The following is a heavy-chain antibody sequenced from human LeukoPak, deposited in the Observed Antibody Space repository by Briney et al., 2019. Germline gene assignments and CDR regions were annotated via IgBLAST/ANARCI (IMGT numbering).Heavy chain of an antibody. CDR2: IYYSGST. D-gene: IGHD1-26*01. Sequence: SETLSLTCTVSGGSISSYYWSWIRQPPGKGLEWIGYIYYSGSTYYNPSLKSRVTISVDTSKNQFSLKLSSVTAADTAVYYCAHYSGSYLSWFDPWGQGTLVTVSS. CDR1: GGSISSYY. J-gene: IGHJ5*02. CDR3: AHYSGSYLSWFDP. V-gene: IGHV4-59*06.